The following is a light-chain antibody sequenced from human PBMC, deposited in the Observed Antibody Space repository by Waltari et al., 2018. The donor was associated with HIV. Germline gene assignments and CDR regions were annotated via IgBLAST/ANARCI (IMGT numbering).Light chain of an antibody. J-gene: IGLJ3*02. Sequence: QSVLTQPPSVSGTPGQPVTISCSGSTSNIETEALYWYQQPPGTAPKLLIYRNYKRPSGVSDRFSCSKSGASASLVISGLRSEDEAHYYCVSYDSRLDERLFGGGTKLTVL. CDR2: RNY. CDR1: TSNIETEA. CDR3: VSYDSRLDERL. V-gene: IGLV1-47*01.